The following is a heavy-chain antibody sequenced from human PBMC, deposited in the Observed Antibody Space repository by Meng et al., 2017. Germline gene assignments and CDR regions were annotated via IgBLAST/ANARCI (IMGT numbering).Heavy chain of an antibody. CDR2: INPNSGGT. V-gene: IGHV1-2*06. D-gene: IGHD3-22*01. Sequence: ASVKVSCKASGYTFTGYYMHWVRQAPGQGLEWMGRINPNSGGTNYAQKFQGRVTMTRDTSTSTVYMELSSLRSEDTAVYYCARDSVYYYDSSGYYFDYWGQGTLVTVSS. CDR1: GYTFTGYY. CDR3: ARDSVYYYDSSGYYFDY. J-gene: IGHJ4*02.